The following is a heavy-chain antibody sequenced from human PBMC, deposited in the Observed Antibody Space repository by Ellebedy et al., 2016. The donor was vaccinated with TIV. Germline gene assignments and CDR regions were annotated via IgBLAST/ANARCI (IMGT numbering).Heavy chain of an antibody. CDR1: GGSISSSNW. V-gene: IGHV4-4*02. Sequence: SETLSLTXAVSGGSISSSNWWSWVRQPPGKGLEWIGEIYHSGSTNYNPSLKSRVTISVDKSKNQFSLKLSSVTAADTAVYYCARIMVRGGKWFDPWGQGILVTVSS. CDR3: ARIMVRGGKWFDP. J-gene: IGHJ5*02. D-gene: IGHD3-10*01. CDR2: IYHSGST.